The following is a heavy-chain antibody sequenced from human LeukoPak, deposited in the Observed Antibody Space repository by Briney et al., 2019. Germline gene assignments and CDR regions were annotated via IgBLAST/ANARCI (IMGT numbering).Heavy chain of an antibody. V-gene: IGHV3-21*05. CDR3: ARDTFQPGLIDS. Sequence: GGSLRLSCAASGFTFSLYAMNWVRQAPGKGLEWVSYINDESSDIHYAGSVRGRSTIAREDARQILHLQRCVLGGEDAAVYYCARDTFQPGLIDSWGQGTLVTVSS. D-gene: IGHD2-2*01. CDR2: INDESSDI. J-gene: IGHJ4*02. CDR1: GFTFSLYA.